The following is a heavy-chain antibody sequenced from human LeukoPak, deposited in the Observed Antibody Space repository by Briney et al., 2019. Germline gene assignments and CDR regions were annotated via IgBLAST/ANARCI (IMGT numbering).Heavy chain of an antibody. CDR2: ISSSGSYI. V-gene: IGHV3-21*01. D-gene: IGHD3-10*01. Sequence: PGGSLRLSCAASGFTFSNHGMNWVRQAPGKGLEWVSSISSSGSYIYYADSVKGRFTISRDSAKNSLYLQMSSLRAEDTAVYYCPRDRVSMIRGVTAFDYWGQGTLVTVSS. CDR3: PRDRVSMIRGVTAFDY. J-gene: IGHJ4*02. CDR1: GFTFSNHG.